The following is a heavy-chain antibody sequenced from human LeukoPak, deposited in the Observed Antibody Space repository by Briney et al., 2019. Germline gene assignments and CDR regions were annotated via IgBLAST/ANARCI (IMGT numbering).Heavy chain of an antibody. V-gene: IGHV1-69*04. CDR3: ANQGIAAAGYFQH. Sequence: SVKVSCKASGGTFSSYAISWVRQAPGQGLEWMGRIIPILGIANYAQKFQGRVTITADKSTSTAYMELSSLRSEDTAVYYCANQGIAAAGYFQHWGQGTLVTVSS. D-gene: IGHD6-13*01. CDR1: GGTFSSYA. CDR2: IIPILGIA. J-gene: IGHJ1*01.